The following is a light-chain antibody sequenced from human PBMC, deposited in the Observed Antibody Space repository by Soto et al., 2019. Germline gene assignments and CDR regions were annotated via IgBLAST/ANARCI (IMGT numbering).Light chain of an antibody. Sequence: EILLTQSPATLSVSPGERATLSCRASQSVSSSYLAWYQQKPGQAPRPLIYDASTRAPGIPARFSGSGSGTELTLTISSLQSDDFAVYHCQQYNNWPPTFGHGTRLEIK. V-gene: IGKV3-15*01. J-gene: IGKJ5*01. CDR2: DAS. CDR1: QSVSSSY. CDR3: QQYNNWPPT.